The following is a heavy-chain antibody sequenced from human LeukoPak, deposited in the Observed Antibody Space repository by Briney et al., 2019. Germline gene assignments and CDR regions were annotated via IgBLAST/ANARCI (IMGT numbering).Heavy chain of an antibody. CDR2: IYPGNSDT. V-gene: IGHV5-51*01. CDR3: ARPISGYYLDTFDI. CDR1: GYSFTTYW. D-gene: IGHD3-22*01. Sequence: GESLKISCKGSGYSFTTYWIGWVRQMPGKGLEWMGIIYPGNSDTRYSPSFRGHVTISADKSISTAYLQWSSLEASDTAIYYCARPISGYYLDTFDIWGQGTMVTVSS. J-gene: IGHJ3*02.